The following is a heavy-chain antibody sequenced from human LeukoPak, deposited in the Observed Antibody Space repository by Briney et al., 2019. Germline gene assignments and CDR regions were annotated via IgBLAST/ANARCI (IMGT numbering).Heavy chain of an antibody. J-gene: IGHJ4*02. CDR1: GYSFTGYY. CDR2: IDTNSGGT. CDR3: ARGECSSNSCYSHSIVADY. Sequence: ASVKVSCKTSGYSFTGYYLHWVRQAPGQGLEWMGWIDTNSGGTHYATQFQGRATMTRDTSISTVYMELSRLGSDDTAVYYCARGECSSNSCYSHSIVADYWGQGTLVSVSS. D-gene: IGHD2-2*01. V-gene: IGHV1-2*02.